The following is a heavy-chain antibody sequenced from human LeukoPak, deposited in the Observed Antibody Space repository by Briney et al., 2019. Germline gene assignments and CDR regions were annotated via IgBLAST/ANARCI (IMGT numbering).Heavy chain of an antibody. CDR1: GGSISSYY. D-gene: IGHD6-13*01. Sequence: SETLSLTCSVSGGSISSYYWSWIRQPPGKGLEWMGYIYYSGSTNYNPSLKSRVTISVDTSKNQFSLQLISVTAADTAVYYCARKVEAAAGTIYYYYYMDVWGKGITVTVSS. J-gene: IGHJ6*03. CDR3: ARKVEAAAGTIYYYYYMDV. CDR2: IYYSGST. V-gene: IGHV4-59*01.